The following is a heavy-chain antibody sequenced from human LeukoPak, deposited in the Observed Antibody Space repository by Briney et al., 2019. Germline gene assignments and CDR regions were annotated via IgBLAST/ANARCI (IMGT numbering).Heavy chain of an antibody. CDR3: AKGPYCSGGSCYPFDY. D-gene: IGHD2-15*01. J-gene: IGHJ4*02. V-gene: IGHV3-23*01. CDR2: ISGSGGST. Sequence: GGSLRLSCAASGFTFGSYAMSWVRQAPGKGLEWVSAISGSGGSTYYADSVKGRFTISRDNSKNTLYLQMNSLRAEDTAVYYCAKGPYCSGGSCYPFDYWGQGTLVTVSS. CDR1: GFTFGSYA.